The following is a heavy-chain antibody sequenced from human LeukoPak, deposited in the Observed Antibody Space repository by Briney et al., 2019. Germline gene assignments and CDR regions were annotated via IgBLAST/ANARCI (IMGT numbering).Heavy chain of an antibody. CDR1: GASVSTISHF. J-gene: IGHJ5*02. V-gene: IGHV4-39*01. CDR3: TRRDHTWRSHAWFEP. D-gene: IGHD2-2*02. Sequence: PSETLSLTCTVSGASVSTISHFWDWVRQPPGKGLEWIVSLSDTGTTYYNPSLESRVTMSVDTSKNQFSLKLSPVTAADTAVYYCTRRDHTWRSHAWFEPWGQGTLVTVSS. CDR2: LSDTGTT.